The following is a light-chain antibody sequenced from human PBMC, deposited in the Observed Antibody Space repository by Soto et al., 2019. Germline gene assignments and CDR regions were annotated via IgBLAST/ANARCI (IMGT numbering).Light chain of an antibody. CDR3: QQVNVYPST. CDR1: QGISSY. J-gene: IGKJ4*01. Sequence: IQLSQSPATLPASGRDRVNINRRASQGISSYLGWYQQKPGKAPNLLIYDASTLHSGVPSRFSGGGSGTDFTLAISSLQPEDFATYYCQQVNVYPSTFGRGTKVDIK. CDR2: DAS. V-gene: IGKV1-9*01.